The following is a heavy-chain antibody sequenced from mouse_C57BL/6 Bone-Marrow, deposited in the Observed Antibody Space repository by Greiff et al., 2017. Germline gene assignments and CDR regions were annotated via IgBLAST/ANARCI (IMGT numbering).Heavy chain of an antibody. J-gene: IGHJ4*01. D-gene: IGHD2-4*01. Sequence: QVQLQQPGAELVRPGSSVKLSCKASGYTFTSYWMDWVKQRPGQGLEWIGNIYPSDSETHYNQKFKDKATLTVDKSSSTAYMQLSSLTSEDSAVYYCARQGDYDVLLAMDYWGQGTSVTVSS. CDR3: ARQGDYDVLLAMDY. CDR2: IYPSDSET. V-gene: IGHV1-61*01. CDR1: GYTFTSYW.